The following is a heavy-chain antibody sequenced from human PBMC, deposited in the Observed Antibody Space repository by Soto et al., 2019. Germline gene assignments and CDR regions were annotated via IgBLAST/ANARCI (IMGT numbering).Heavy chain of an antibody. CDR3: ARHSRRTGSTGGADF. D-gene: IGHD1-1*01. CDR2: IYPGDSDT. V-gene: IGHV5-51*01. Sequence: GQSLKISCKGSGYSFTSYWIGWVRQMPGKGLEWMGIIYPGDSDTRYSPSFQGQVTISADKSISTAYLQWSRLTASDTAMYYFARHSRRTGSTGGADFWGQGALVTVSS. CDR1: GYSFTSYW. J-gene: IGHJ4*02.